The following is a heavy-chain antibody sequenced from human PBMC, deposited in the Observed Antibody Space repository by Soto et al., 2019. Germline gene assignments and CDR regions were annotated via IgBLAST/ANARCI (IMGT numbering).Heavy chain of an antibody. CDR2: ISAYNGNT. Sequence: ASVKVSCKASGYTFTSYGISWVRQAPGQGLEWMGWISAYNGNTNYAQKLQGRVTMTTDTSTSTAYMELRSLRSDDTAVYYCARDMIPFSSRRWFDSWGQGTLVTVSS. CDR1: GYTFTSYG. J-gene: IGHJ5*01. CDR3: ARDMIPFSSRRWFDS. V-gene: IGHV1-18*01. D-gene: IGHD3-16*01.